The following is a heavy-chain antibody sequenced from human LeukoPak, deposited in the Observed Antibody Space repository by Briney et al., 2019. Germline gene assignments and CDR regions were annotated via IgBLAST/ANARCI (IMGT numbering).Heavy chain of an antibody. CDR1: GFTFSSYW. D-gene: IGHD3-22*01. J-gene: IGHJ3*02. CDR3: ASADQWLLRAFDI. CDR2: INSDGSST. V-gene: IGHV3-74*01. Sequence: GGSLRLSCAASGFTFSSYWMHWVRQAPGKGLVWVSRINSDGSSTSYADSVKGRFTISRDNAKHTLYLQMNSLRAEDTAVYYCASADQWLLRAFDIWGQGTMVTVSS.